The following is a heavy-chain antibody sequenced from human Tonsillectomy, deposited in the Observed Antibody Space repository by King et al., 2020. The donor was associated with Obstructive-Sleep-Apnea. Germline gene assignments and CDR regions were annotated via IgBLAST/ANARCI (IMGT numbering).Heavy chain of an antibody. CDR2: IYYSGST. D-gene: IGHD2-15*01. CDR1: GDSISSSRYY. Sequence: LQLQESGPGLVKPSETLSLTCTVSGDSISSSRYYWGWIRQPPGKGLEWIGNIYYSGSTSYNPSLKSRVTISVDTSKNQFSLKLSSVTAADSAVYYCASKQDIVVVVAAEYYFDYWGQGTLVTVSS. V-gene: IGHV4-39*07. J-gene: IGHJ4*02. CDR3: ASKQDIVVVVAAEYYFDY.